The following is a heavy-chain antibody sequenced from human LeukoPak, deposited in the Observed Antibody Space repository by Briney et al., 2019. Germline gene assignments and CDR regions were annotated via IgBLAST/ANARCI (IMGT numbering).Heavy chain of an antibody. D-gene: IGHD1-26*01. CDR3: AGPSRSGSLFDY. CDR2: INPNSGGT. J-gene: IGHJ4*02. CDR1: GYTFTGCY. Sequence: ASVKVSCKASGYTFTGCYMHWVRQAPGQGLEWMGWINPNSGGTNYAQKFQGWVTMTRDTSISTAYMELSRLRSDDTAVYYCAGPSRSGSLFDYWGQGTLVTVSS. V-gene: IGHV1-2*04.